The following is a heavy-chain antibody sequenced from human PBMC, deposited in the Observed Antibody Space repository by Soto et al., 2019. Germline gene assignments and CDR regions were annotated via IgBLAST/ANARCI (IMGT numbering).Heavy chain of an antibody. CDR3: ARGGHIAVVTASFDY. CDR2: ISAYNGNT. CDR1: GYTFTSYA. D-gene: IGHD2-21*02. J-gene: IGHJ4*02. Sequence: ASVKVSCKASGYTFTSYAISWVRQAPGQGLEWMGWISAYNGNTNYAQKVQGRVTMTTDTSTSTAYMELRSLRSADTAVYYCARGGHIAVVTASFDYWGQGTLVTVSS. V-gene: IGHV1-18*01.